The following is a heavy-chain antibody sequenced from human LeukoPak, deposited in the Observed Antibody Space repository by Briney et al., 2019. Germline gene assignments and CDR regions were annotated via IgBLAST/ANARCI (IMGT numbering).Heavy chain of an antibody. D-gene: IGHD3-22*01. CDR1: GFSVSSTY. CDR3: ARDYYYDSSGYQQSGPYYFDY. Sequence: GGSLRLSCAASGFSVSSTYMSWVRQAPGKGLEWVSVIYSGGSTYYADSVKGRFTISRDNSKNTLYLQMNSLRAEDTAVYYCARDYYYDSSGYQQSGPYYFDYWGQGTLVTVSS. CDR2: IYSGGST. V-gene: IGHV3-66*01. J-gene: IGHJ4*02.